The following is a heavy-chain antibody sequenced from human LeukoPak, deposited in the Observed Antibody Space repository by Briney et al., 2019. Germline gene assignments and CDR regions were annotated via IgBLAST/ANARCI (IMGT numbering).Heavy chain of an antibody. Sequence: GRSLRLSCAASGFTFSSYAMHWVRQAPGKGLEWVAVISYDGSNKYYADSVKGRFTISRDNSKNTLYLQMNSPRAEDTAVYYCAKDSSWAAADYYFDYWGQGTLVTVSS. J-gene: IGHJ4*02. CDR3: AKDSSWAAADYYFDY. CDR2: ISYDGSNK. D-gene: IGHD6-13*01. CDR1: GFTFSSYA. V-gene: IGHV3-30-3*01.